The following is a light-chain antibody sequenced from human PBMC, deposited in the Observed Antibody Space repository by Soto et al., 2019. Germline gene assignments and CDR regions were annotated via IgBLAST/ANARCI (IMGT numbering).Light chain of an antibody. CDR2: GAS. CDR3: QQYGSSPGWT. CDR1: QSVSSSY. V-gene: IGKV3-20*01. J-gene: IGKJ1*01. Sequence: EIVLTQSPGTLSLSPGERATLSCRASQSVSSSYLAWYQQKPGQAPRLLIYGASSRATGIPDRFSGSGYGTEFTLTISRLEPEDFAVYYCQQYGSSPGWTFGQGTKVEIK.